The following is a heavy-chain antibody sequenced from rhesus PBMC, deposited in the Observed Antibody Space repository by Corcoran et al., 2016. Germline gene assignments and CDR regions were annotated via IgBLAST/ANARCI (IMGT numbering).Heavy chain of an antibody. D-gene: IGHD3-9*01. CDR1: GFTSGNSD. CDR2: ISSGVSI. Sequence: EVQLVESGGGLVQPGGSLRLSCAAPGFTSGNSDLIWIRQAPGKGLEWVSYISSGVSIYYSNSVKGRFTISRDNAKNTLYLQMSSLRVEDTAVYYCAKDSTRMITVTIYDAFDFWGQGLRVTVSS. J-gene: IGHJ3*01. CDR3: AKDSTRMITVTIYDAFDF. V-gene: IGHV3S43*01.